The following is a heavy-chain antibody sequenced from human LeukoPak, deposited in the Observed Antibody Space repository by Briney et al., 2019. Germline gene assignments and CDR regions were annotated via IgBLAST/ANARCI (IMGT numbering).Heavy chain of an antibody. D-gene: IGHD7-27*01. Sequence: SETLSLTCTVSGGSISSGSYYWSWIRQPAGKGLEWIGRIYTSGSTNYNPSLKSRVTISVDTSKNQFSLQLNSVTPEDTAVYYCASSHSSLTEEYYFDYWGQGTLVTVSS. CDR1: GGSISSGSYY. J-gene: IGHJ4*02. CDR2: IYTSGST. CDR3: ASSHSSLTEEYYFDY. V-gene: IGHV4-61*02.